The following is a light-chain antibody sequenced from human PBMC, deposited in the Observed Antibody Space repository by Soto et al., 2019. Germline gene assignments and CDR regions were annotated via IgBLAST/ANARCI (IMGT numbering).Light chain of an antibody. J-gene: IGLJ3*02. CDR3: AACDDSLNGWV. CDR2: SKN. V-gene: IGLV1-44*01. CDR1: SSNIGSNT. Sequence: QAVVIQPPSASGTPGQRVTISCSGSSSNIGSNTENWYQQVPGTAPKLLLFSKNQRPSGVPERFSGSKSGTSASLAISGLQSEDEADYFCAACDDSLNGWVFGGGTKLTVL.